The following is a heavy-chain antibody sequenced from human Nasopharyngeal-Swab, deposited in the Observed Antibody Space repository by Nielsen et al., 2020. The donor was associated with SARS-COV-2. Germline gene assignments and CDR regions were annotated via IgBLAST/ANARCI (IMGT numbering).Heavy chain of an antibody. CDR3: AKDGIYYDSSGYWYY. CDR2: ISGSGGST. CDR1: GVTFSSDA. V-gene: IGHV3-23*01. J-gene: IGHJ4*02. Sequence: GESLKISCAASGVTFSSDARSWVRQAPGKGLEWVSAISGSGGSTYYADSVKGRFTISRDNSKNTLYLQMNSLRAEDTAVYYCAKDGIYYDSSGYWYYWGQGTLVTVSS. D-gene: IGHD3-22*01.